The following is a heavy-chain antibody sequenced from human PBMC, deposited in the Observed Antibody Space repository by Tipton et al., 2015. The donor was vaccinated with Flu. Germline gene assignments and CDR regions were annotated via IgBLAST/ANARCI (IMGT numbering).Heavy chain of an antibody. CDR1: GGPIGSYY. CDR3: ARRDYSNYVSDPKSWFDP. CDR2: IYNNQYT. D-gene: IGHD4-11*01. J-gene: IGHJ5*02. Sequence: LRLSCTVSGGPIGSYYWNWIRQPPGKGLEWIGYIYNNQYTKYNPSLKSRVTISVDASKKQFSLHLTSVTAADTAVYYCARRDYSNYVSDPKSWFDPWGQGILVTVSS. V-gene: IGHV4-4*09.